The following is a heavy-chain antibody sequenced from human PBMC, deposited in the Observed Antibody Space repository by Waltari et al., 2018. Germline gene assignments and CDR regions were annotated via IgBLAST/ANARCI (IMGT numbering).Heavy chain of an antibody. CDR1: GFTFSNYW. J-gene: IGHJ4*02. CDR2: IKQDGSET. D-gene: IGHD3-3*02. Sequence: EMQLVESGGGLVQPGGSLRLSCAASGFTFSNYWMNWVRQAPGKGLEWVANIKQDGSETNYVDSVKGRFTISRDNAKNSLFLQMNSLSAGDTAVYFCATSYHLWGQGTLV. CDR3: ATSYHL. V-gene: IGHV3-7*01.